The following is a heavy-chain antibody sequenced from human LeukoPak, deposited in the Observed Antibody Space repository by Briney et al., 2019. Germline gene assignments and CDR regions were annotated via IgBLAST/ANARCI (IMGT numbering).Heavy chain of an antibody. CDR1: GGTFSSYG. J-gene: IGHJ4*02. Sequence: SCKASGGTFSSYGMHWVRQAPGKGLEWVAVISYDGSNKYYADSVKGRFTISRDNSKNTLYLQMNSLRAEDTAVYYCAKGLAAAGTDWGQGTLVTVSS. V-gene: IGHV3-30*18. D-gene: IGHD6-13*01. CDR2: ISYDGSNK. CDR3: AKGLAAAGTD.